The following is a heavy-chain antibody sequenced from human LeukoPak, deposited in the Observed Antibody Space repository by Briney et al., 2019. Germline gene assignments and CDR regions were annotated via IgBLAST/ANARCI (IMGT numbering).Heavy chain of an antibody. V-gene: IGHV1-69*04. Sequence: EASVKVSCKASGGTFSSYAISWVRQAPGQGLERMGRIIPILGIANYAQKFQGRVTITADKSTSTAYMELSSLRSEDTAVYYCARDLSPQSGTIFGANYYYYYGMDVWGQGTTVTVSS. CDR3: ARDLSPQSGTIFGANYYYYYGMDV. D-gene: IGHD3-3*01. CDR1: GGTFSSYA. J-gene: IGHJ6*02. CDR2: IIPILGIA.